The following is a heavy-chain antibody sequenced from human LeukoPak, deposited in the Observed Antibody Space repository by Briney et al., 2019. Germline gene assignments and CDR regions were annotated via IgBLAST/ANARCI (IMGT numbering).Heavy chain of an antibody. CDR3: AKGYGWEASYYYYYMDV. D-gene: IGHD1-26*01. CDR2: IRYDGSNK. Sequence: XXXSXXASGFTXSSYNMNWVRQAPGKGLEWVAFIRYDGSNKYYADSVKGRFTISRDNSKNTLYLQMNSLRAEDTAVYYCAKGYGWEASYYYYYMDVWGKGTTVTISS. V-gene: IGHV3-30*02. J-gene: IGHJ6*03. CDR1: GFTXSSYN.